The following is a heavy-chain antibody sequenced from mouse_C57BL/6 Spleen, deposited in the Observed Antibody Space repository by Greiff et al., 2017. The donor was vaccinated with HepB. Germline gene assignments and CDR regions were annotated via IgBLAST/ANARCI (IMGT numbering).Heavy chain of an antibody. CDR3: ARAVWGFAY. CDR2: IDPEEGET. D-gene: IGHD2-10*02. Sequence: EVQLQQSGAELVKPGATVKLSCTASGFNIKDYYMHWVKQGTEQGLEGSGRIDPEEGETKYAPKLQGKATITADTSSNTAYLQLSSLTSEDTAVYYCARAVWGFAYWGQGTLVTVSA. J-gene: IGHJ3*01. CDR1: GFNIKDYY. V-gene: IGHV14-2*01.